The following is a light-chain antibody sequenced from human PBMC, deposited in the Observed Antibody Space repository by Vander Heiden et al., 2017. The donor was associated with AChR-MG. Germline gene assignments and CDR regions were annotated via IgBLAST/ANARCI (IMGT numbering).Light chain of an antibody. CDR2: RNN. Sequence: QSVLNQPPSASGTPGQRATIPRSGSSSNIGSNYVYWYQQLPGTARKLLIYRNNQRPSGVPDRFSGSKSGTSASLAISGLRSEDEADYYCAAWDDSLYVVFGGGTKLTVL. CDR3: AAWDDSLYVV. CDR1: SSNIGSNY. V-gene: IGLV1-47*01. J-gene: IGLJ2*01.